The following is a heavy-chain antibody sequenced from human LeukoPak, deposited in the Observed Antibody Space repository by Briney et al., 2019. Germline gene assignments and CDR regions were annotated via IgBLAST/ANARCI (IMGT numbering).Heavy chain of an antibody. CDR3: ARRDGYLPDYYFDY. CDR2: IYHSGRT. J-gene: IGHJ4*02. D-gene: IGHD5-24*01. Sequence: SETLSLTCTVSGVSISSYYWTWIRQPPGKGLEWIGSIYHSGRTFYNPSLKSRVTISVDTSKNQFSLKLTSVTAADTAVYYCARRDGYLPDYYFDYWGQGTLVTVSS. V-gene: IGHV4-38-2*02. CDR1: GVSISSYY.